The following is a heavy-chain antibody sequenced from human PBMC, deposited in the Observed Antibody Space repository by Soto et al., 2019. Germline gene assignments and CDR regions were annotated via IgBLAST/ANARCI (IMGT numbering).Heavy chain of an antibody. CDR1: GFLFRTYW. CDR3: VRGTSAWKGVDV. J-gene: IGHJ6*02. D-gene: IGHD1-1*01. V-gene: IGHV3-74*01. Sequence: GGSLILSFVPFGFLFRTYWMHGVRQTPAKGLVWVSEIRPDGSNTNYADSGRGRFTMSRDNAKNALYLQMNSLRVEDTGVYYCVRGTSAWKGVDVWGQGT. CDR2: IRPDGSNT.